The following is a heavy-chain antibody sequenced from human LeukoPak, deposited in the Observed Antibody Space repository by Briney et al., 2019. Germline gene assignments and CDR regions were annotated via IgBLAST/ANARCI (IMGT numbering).Heavy chain of an antibody. J-gene: IGHJ4*02. CDR2: ITGSGGNT. V-gene: IGHV3-23*01. CDR3: AKDLKSVVAANFDY. Sequence: EGSLRLSCAASGFAFSSFAMSWVRQAPGEGLEWVSGITGSGGNTYYADSVKGRFTISRDNSKNTLYLQMNSLRAEDTAVYYCAKDLKSVVAANFDYWGQGTLVTVSS. D-gene: IGHD2-15*01. CDR1: GFAFSSFA.